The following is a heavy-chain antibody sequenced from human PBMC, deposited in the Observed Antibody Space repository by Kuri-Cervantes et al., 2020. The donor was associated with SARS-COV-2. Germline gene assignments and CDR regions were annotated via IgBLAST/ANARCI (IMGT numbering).Heavy chain of an antibody. CDR2: IIPIFGTA. J-gene: IGHJ6*03. Sequence: SVKVSCKASGYTFTSYDINWVRQATGQGLEWMGWIIPIFGTANYAQKFQGRVTITADESTSTAYMELSSLRSEDTAVYYCARMAGTTTYYYYMDVWGKGTTVTVSS. CDR1: GYTFTSYD. V-gene: IGHV1-69*13. CDR3: ARMAGTTTYYYYMDV. D-gene: IGHD1-7*01.